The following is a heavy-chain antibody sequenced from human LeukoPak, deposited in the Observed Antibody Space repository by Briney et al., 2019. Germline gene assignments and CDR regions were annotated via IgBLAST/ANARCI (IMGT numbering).Heavy chain of an antibody. J-gene: IGHJ4*02. V-gene: IGHV3-21*01. CDR2: VSSSSSYI. Sequence: GGSLRLSCAASGFTVSSYSMNWVRQAPGKGLEWVSSVSSSSSYIYYADSVKGRFTISRDNAKNSLYLQMNSLRAEDTAVYYCASGDILTGYYYIDYWGQGTLVTVSS. D-gene: IGHD3-9*01. CDR3: ASGDILTGYYYIDY. CDR1: GFTVSSYS.